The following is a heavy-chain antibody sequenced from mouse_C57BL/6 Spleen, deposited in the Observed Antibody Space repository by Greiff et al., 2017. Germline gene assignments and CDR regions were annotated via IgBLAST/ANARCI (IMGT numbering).Heavy chain of an antibody. CDR3: ARNYDAWKVYAMDY. CDR2: ISSGSSTI. V-gene: IGHV5-17*01. CDR1: GFTFSDYG. D-gene: IGHD2-4*01. J-gene: IGHJ4*01. Sequence: EVQLMEPGGGLVKPGGSLKLSCAASGFTFSDYGMHWVRQAPEKGLEWVAYISSGSSTIYYADTVKGRFTISRDNATNTLFLHMTSLMSEDTAVYYWARNYDAWKVYAMDYWGQGTSVTVSS.